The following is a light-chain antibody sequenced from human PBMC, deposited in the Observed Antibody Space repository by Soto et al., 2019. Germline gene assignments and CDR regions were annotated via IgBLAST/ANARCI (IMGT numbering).Light chain of an antibody. V-gene: IGKV2-24*01. Sequence: DIVMTQPPLSSPVTLGQPASISCRSSQSLVHSDGDTYLSWLHQRPGQPPRLLIYKISNRFSGVPDRFSGSGEGTDFTLTISSLQAEDVAVYYCQQYHSDPTTFGQGTRLEIK. CDR2: KIS. CDR1: QSLVHSDGDTY. CDR3: QQYHSDPTT. J-gene: IGKJ5*01.